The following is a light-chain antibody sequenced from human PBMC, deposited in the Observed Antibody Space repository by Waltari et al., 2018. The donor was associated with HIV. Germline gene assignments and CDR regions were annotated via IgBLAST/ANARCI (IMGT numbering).Light chain of an antibody. CDR1: KSNIGNHF. CDR2: RND. V-gene: IGLV1-47*01. CDR3: ASWDDNLRHWV. Sequence: QPKMTQAPSASKTPGQRITMSCSGSKSNIGNHFIYWYQQIPGAAPRHVMARNDRRPAGVPDRFSGTKSGTSAFLAITDLRLDDEATYVCASWDDNLRHWVFGGGTKLTVL. J-gene: IGLJ3*02.